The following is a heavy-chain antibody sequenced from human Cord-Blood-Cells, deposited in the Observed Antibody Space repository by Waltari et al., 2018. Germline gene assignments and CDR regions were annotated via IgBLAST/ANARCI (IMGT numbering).Heavy chain of an antibody. CDR2: INHSGST. Sequence: QVQLQQWGAGLLKPSETLSLTCAVYGGSFSGYYWSWIRQPPGKGLEWIGEINHSGSTNYHPSLKSRVTISVDTSKNQFSLKLSSVTAADTAVYYCARDSGSYYNRWGQGTLVTVSS. CDR3: ARDSGSYYNR. J-gene: IGHJ4*02. D-gene: IGHD3-10*01. CDR1: GGSFSGYY. V-gene: IGHV4-34*01.